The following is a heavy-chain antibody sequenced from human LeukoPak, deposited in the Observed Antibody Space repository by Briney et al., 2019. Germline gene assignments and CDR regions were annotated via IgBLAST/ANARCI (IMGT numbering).Heavy chain of an antibody. CDR1: GYTFTNYA. J-gene: IGHJ4*02. CDR2: ISTNTGIP. D-gene: IGHD4-17*01. CDR3: ARQNYPTVSQIY. Sequence: ASVEVSCKASGYTFTNYAMNWVRQAPGQGLEWMGWISTNTGIPTYAQGFTGRFVFSLDTSVSTAYLQISSLKAADTALYYCARQNYPTVSQIYWGQGSLVTVSS. V-gene: IGHV7-4-1*02.